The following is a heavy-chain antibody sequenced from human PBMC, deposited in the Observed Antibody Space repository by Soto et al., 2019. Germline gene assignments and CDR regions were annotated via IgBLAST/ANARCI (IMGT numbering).Heavy chain of an antibody. CDR3: AGGTGWFIGD. CDR2: IKQDGTEK. V-gene: IGHV3-7*02. D-gene: IGHD6-19*01. J-gene: IGHJ4*02. CDR1: GFTFSSYW. Sequence: EVQLVESGGGLVQPGGSLRLSCAASGFTFSSYWMNWVRQAPGKGLEWVANIKQDGTEKHYVDSVKDRFTISRDNAKSSLHLQLNSLRADDTAVYYCAGGTGWFIGDWGQGTLVTVSS.